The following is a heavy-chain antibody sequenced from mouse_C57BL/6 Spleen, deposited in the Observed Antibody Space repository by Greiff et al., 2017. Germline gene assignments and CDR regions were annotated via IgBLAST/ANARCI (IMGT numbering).Heavy chain of an antibody. D-gene: IGHD1-1*01. Sequence: EVKLMESGGGLVQSGRSLRLSCATSGFTFSDFYMEWVRQAPGKGLEWIAASRNKANDYTTEYSASVKGRFIVSRDTSQSILYLQMNALRAEDTAIYYCARDADYGSSHWYVDVWGTGTTVTVSS. CDR2: SRNKANDYTT. J-gene: IGHJ1*03. CDR1: GFTFSDFY. CDR3: ARDADYGSSHWYVDV. V-gene: IGHV7-1*01.